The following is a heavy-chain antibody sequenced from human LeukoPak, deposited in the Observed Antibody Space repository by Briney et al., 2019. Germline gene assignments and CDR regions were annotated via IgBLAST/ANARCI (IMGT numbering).Heavy chain of an antibody. CDR2: IYYSGST. Sequence: KTSGTLSLTCTVSGGSISSGGYYWSWIRQHPGKGLEWIGYIYYSGSTYYNPSLKSRVTISVDTSKNQFSLKLSSVTAADTAVYYCASGLGGFGELFGFYFDYWGQGTLVTVSS. V-gene: IGHV4-31*03. CDR1: GGSISSGGYY. J-gene: IGHJ4*02. CDR3: ASGLGGFGELFGFYFDY. D-gene: IGHD3-10*01.